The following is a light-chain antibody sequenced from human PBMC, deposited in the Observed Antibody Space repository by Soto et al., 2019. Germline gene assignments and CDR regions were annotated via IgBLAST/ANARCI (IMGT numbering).Light chain of an antibody. CDR2: GAS. Sequence: EILMTQSPATLSVSPGERATPSCWASQSVSTNLAWYQKITGQAPRLLIYGASTRATGIPARFSGSGYGTEFTITITSLKSEDFAVYWCQQYNNWPLTFGPGTKVDIK. CDR1: QSVSTN. CDR3: QQYNNWPLT. J-gene: IGKJ3*01. V-gene: IGKV3-15*01.